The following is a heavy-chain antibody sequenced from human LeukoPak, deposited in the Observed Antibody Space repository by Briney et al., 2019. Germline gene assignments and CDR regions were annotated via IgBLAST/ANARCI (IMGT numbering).Heavy chain of an antibody. V-gene: IGHV3-30*02. D-gene: IGHD3-3*01. J-gene: IGHJ4*02. CDR2: IRYDGSNK. CDR1: GFTFSSYG. Sequence: GSLRLSCAASGFTFSSYGMHWVRQAPGKGLEWGAFIRYDGSNKYYADSVKGRFTISRDNSKNTLCLQMNSLRAEDTAVYYCAKDLYNYDFWSGYYMALDYWGQGTLVTVSS. CDR3: AKDLYNYDFWSGYYMALDY.